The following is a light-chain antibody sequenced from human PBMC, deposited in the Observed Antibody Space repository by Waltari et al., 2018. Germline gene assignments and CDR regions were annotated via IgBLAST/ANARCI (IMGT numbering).Light chain of an antibody. Sequence: EIMLTQSPGTLSLSPGERVTLSCRASQSVSRALAWYQQKPGQAPRLLIYGASSRATGIPDRFSGSGSGTDFSLTISRLEPEDFAVYYCQHYVRLPVTFGQGTKVEIK. CDR1: QSVSRA. CDR3: QHYVRLPVT. V-gene: IGKV3-20*01. CDR2: GAS. J-gene: IGKJ1*01.